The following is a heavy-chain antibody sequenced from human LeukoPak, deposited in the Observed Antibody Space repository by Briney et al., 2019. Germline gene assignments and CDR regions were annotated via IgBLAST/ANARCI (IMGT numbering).Heavy chain of an antibody. CDR1: GFTFSSYS. CDR3: ARSELGYNYYYMDV. Sequence: GGSLRLSCAASGFTFSSYSMNWVRQAPGKGLEWVSSISSSSSYIYYADSVKGRFTISRDNAKKSLYLQMNSLRVEDTAVYYCARSELGYNYYYMDVWGKGTTVTISS. D-gene: IGHD3-10*01. J-gene: IGHJ6*03. V-gene: IGHV3-21*01. CDR2: ISSSSSYI.